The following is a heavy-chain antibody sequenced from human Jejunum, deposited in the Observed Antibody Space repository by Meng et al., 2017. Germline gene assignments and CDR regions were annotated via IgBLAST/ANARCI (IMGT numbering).Heavy chain of an antibody. J-gene: IGHJ4*02. Sequence: QVQLVQSGAEVKQPGSSVKVSCKASGGTFSNFDLHWVRQAPGQVLEWMGGITPITGVTQYPNKFHGRVSITADISTDTAYMDLSSLRSEDTAMYYCARDGDTYVGGYYFDYWGQGTLVTVSS. D-gene: IGHD5-18*01. V-gene: IGHV1-69*04. CDR3: ARDGDTYVGGYYFDY. CDR1: GGTFSNFD. CDR2: ITPITGVT.